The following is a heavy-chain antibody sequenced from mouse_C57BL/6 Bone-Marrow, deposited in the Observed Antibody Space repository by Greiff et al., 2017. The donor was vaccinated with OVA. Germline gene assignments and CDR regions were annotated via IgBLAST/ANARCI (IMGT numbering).Heavy chain of an antibody. CDR2: IDPENGDT. Sequence: VQLQQSGAELVRPGASVKLSCTASGFNIKDDYMHWVKQRPEQGLEWIGWIDPENGDTEYASKFQGKATITADTSSNTAYLQLSSLTSEDTAVYYCTTGDDYDWFAYWGQGTLVTVSA. CDR1: GFNIKDDY. D-gene: IGHD2-4*01. V-gene: IGHV14-4*01. J-gene: IGHJ3*01. CDR3: TTGDDYDWFAY.